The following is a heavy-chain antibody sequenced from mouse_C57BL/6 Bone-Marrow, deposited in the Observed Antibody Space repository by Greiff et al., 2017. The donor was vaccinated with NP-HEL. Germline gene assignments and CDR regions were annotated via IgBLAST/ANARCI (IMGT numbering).Heavy chain of an antibody. D-gene: IGHD1-1*01. CDR3: TTHYGSAGAWFAY. CDR1: GFNIKDDY. V-gene: IGHV14-4*01. CDR2: IDPENGDT. Sequence: VQLKQSGAELVRPGASVKLSCTASGFNIKDDYMHWVKQRPEQGLEWIGWIDPENGDTEYASKFQGKATITADTSSNTAYLQLSSLTSEDTAVYYCTTHYGSAGAWFAYWGQGTLVTVSA. J-gene: IGHJ3*01.